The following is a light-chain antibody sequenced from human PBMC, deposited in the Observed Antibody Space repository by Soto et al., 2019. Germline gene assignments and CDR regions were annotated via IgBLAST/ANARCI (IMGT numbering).Light chain of an antibody. CDR1: HSIGGS. J-gene: IGKJ4*01. Sequence: DVQMTQSPSTLSASVGDRVTITCRASHSIGGSLAWYQQKPGKAPKLLIYGASSLDIGVPSRFSGRGSETDFPLTINILLLDDLAIYYGQQYNDSPLTSGGGTRLE. CDR2: GAS. CDR3: QQYNDSPLT. V-gene: IGKV1-5*03.